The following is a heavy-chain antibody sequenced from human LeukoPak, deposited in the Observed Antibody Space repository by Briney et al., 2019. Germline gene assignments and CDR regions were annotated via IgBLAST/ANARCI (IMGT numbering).Heavy chain of an antibody. Sequence: GRSLRLSCAASGFTFSDYAMHWVRQAPGKGLEWVAVTSKDGSDKYYPGSVRGRFTISRDNSKNTIYLQMDSLRAEDTAIYYCARDYWWNYDYWGQGTLVTVSS. V-gene: IGHV3-30-3*01. D-gene: IGHD1-7*01. CDR2: TSKDGSDK. J-gene: IGHJ4*02. CDR3: ARDYWWNYDY. CDR1: GFTFSDYA.